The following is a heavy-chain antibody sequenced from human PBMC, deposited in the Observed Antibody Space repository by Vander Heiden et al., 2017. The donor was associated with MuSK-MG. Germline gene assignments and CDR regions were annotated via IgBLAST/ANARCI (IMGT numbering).Heavy chain of an antibody. V-gene: IGHV4-39*01. J-gene: IGHJ3*02. CDR1: CGSISSSSYY. CDR3: ARRPHDHFWGGWGSNAFDI. CDR2: IYYSGST. Sequence: QLQLQESGPGLVKPSETLSLTCTVSCGSISSSSYYWGWIRQPPGKGLEWIGSIYYSGSTYYNPSLKSRVTISVDTSKNQFSLKLSSVTAADTAVYYCARRPHDHFWGGWGSNAFDIWGQGTMVTVSS. D-gene: IGHD3-3*02.